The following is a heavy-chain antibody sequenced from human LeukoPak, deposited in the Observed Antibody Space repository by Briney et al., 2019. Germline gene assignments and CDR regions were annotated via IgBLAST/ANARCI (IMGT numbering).Heavy chain of an antibody. V-gene: IGHV4-31*03. CDR1: GGSISSGGYY. D-gene: IGHD1-1*01. Sequence: SETLSLTCTVSGGSISSGGYYWSWIRQHPGKGLEWIGYIYYSGSTYYNPSLKSRVTISVDTSKNQFSLKLSSVTAADTAVYYCARVRRDPSIANYYYYMDVWGKGTTVTVSS. CDR2: IYYSGST. J-gene: IGHJ6*03. CDR3: ARVRRDPSIANYYYYMDV.